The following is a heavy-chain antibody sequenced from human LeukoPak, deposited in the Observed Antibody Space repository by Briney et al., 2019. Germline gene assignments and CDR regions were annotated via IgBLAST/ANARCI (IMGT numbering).Heavy chain of an antibody. CDR2: IKSDGTT. J-gene: IGHJ5*02. Sequence: GGSLRLSCAASGFTFSSYWMHWVRQTPGKGLVWVSRIKSDGTTIYADSVKDRFTVSRDNAKNTLYLQMNSLRAEDTAMYYCARAVTYFYGSVTHDWFDPWGQGTLVTVSS. V-gene: IGHV3-74*01. D-gene: IGHD3-10*01. CDR1: GFTFSSYW. CDR3: ARAVTYFYGSVTHDWFDP.